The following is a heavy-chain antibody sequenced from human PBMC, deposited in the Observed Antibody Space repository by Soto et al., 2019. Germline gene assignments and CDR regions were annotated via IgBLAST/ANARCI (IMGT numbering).Heavy chain of an antibody. V-gene: IGHV4-59*01. CDR3: AAGEASSRNLAPYYLDF. Sequence: LSLTCTASGGSMRNYFWTWIRQPPVNGLEWIGYIHYSGTTSFFPSYNPSLRSRVTISEDTSKNQFSLKLLSVTTADTAVYFCAAGEASSRNLAPYYLDFWGQGTLVTVSS. J-gene: IGHJ4*02. CDR2: IHYSGTT. D-gene: IGHD6-13*01. CDR1: GGSMRNYF.